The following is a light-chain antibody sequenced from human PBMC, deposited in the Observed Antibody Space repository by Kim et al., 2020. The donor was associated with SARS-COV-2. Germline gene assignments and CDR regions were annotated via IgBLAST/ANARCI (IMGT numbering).Light chain of an antibody. CDR1: QSVSSY. J-gene: IGKJ5*01. CDR3: QQRSNWPIT. Sequence: SPSPLSLSPGERATLSCRASQSVSSYLAWYQQKPGQAPRLLIYDASNRAPGIPARFSGSGSGTDFTLTISSLEPEDFAVYYCQQRSNWPITFGQGTRMEIK. CDR2: DAS. V-gene: IGKV3-11*01.